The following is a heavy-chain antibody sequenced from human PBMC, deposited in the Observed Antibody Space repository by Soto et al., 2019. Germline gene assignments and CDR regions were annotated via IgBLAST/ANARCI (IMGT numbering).Heavy chain of an antibody. J-gene: IGHJ4*02. CDR3: AHRRVAAAGLPALRYFDY. D-gene: IGHD6-25*01. CDR1: GFSLSTSGVG. V-gene: IGHV2-5*02. Sequence: QITLKESGPTLVKPTQTLTLTCTFSGFSLSTSGVGVGWIRQPPGKALEWLALIYWDDDKRYSPSLKSRLTLTQDTSKSPVVLTIANTDPVDTGTYYCAHRRVAAAGLPALRYFDYWGQGTLVTVAA. CDR2: IYWDDDK.